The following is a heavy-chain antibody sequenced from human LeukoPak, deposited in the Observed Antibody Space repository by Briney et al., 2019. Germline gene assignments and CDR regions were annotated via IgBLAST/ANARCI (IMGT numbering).Heavy chain of an antibody. CDR1: GRSISSGGYS. CDR3: ASPPQP. J-gene: IGHJ5*02. CDR2: IYHSGST. Sequence: SQTLSLTCAVSGRSISSGGYSWSWIRQPPGKGLEWIGYIYHSGSTYYNPSPKSRVTISVDRSKNQFSLKLSSVTAAETAVYYCASPPQPWGQGTLVTVSS. V-gene: IGHV4-30-2*01.